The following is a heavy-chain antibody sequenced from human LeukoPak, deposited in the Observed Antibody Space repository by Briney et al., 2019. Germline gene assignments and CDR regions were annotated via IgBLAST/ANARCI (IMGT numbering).Heavy chain of an antibody. Sequence: SETLSLTCAVYGGSFSAYYWSWIRQPPGKGLEWIGEINHSGSTNYNPSLKSGVTISVDTSKNQFSLTLSSVTAAYTAVYYCASRYSGYDYGGYYYYYGMDVWGQGTTVTVSS. V-gene: IGHV4-34*01. CDR2: INHSGST. CDR3: ASRYSGYDYGGYYYYYGMDV. CDR1: GGSFSAYY. J-gene: IGHJ6*02. D-gene: IGHD5-12*01.